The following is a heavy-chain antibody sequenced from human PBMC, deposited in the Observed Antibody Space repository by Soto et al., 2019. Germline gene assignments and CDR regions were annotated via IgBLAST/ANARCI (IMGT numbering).Heavy chain of an antibody. CDR1: GGSISSGGYS. V-gene: IGHV4-30-2*01. J-gene: IGHJ5*02. CDR2: IYHSGST. Sequence: QLQLQESGSGLVRPSQTLSLTCAVSGGSISSGGYSWNWIRQPPGKGLEWIGYIYHSGSTLYNPSRTSRVXTXVXXSKIQFSLKPSSVTAAATAVYYCARDQLEGNWFDPWGQGTLVTVSS. CDR3: ARDQLEGNWFDP. D-gene: IGHD1-1*01.